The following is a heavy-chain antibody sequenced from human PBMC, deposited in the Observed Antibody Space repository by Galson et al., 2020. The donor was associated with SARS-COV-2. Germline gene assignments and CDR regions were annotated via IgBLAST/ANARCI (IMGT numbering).Heavy chain of an antibody. CDR2: IYYAGST. J-gene: IGHJ5*02. Sequence: SETLSLTCTVSGGSISVTTYYWGWIRQPPGKGLEWIGRIYYAGSTFYNPSLKSRLAISVDTSKNQFALRLNFVTAADTAVYYCARFCSSASCLNWFDPWGQGTLVTVSS. CDR3: ARFCSSASCLNWFDP. D-gene: IGHD2-2*01. V-gene: IGHV4-39*01. CDR1: GGSISVTTYY.